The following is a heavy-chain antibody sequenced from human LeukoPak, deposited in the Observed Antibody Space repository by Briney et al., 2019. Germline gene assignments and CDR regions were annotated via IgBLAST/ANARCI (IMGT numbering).Heavy chain of an antibody. Sequence: GGSLRLSCAASGFTFGDYGMSWVRQAPGKGLEWVSAISGSGGSTYYADSVKGRFTISRDNSKNTLYLQMNSLRAEDTAVYYCAKDRGSMVRGVYWFDPWGQGTLVTVSS. CDR3: AKDRGSMVRGVYWFDP. CDR2: ISGSGGST. D-gene: IGHD3-10*01. CDR1: GFTFGDYG. J-gene: IGHJ5*02. V-gene: IGHV3-23*01.